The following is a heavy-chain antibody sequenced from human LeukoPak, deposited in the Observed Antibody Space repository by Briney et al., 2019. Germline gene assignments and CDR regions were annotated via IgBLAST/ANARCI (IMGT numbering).Heavy chain of an antibody. CDR3: AREGKYCSGGTCYGTIFDY. CDR1: GGSISSYY. CDR2: IYYSGST. J-gene: IGHJ4*02. D-gene: IGHD2-15*01. V-gene: IGHV4-59*04. Sequence: SETLSLTCTVSGGSISSYYWSWIRQPPGKGLEWIGYIYYSGSTYYNPSLKSRVTISVDTSKNQFSLKLNSVTAADTAVYFCAREGKYCSGGTCYGTIFDYWGQGTLVTVSS.